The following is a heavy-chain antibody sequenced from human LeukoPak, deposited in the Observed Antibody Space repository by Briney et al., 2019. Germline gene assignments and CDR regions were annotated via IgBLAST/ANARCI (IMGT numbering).Heavy chain of an antibody. CDR1: GYTFTNYG. CDR3: ARDCGSYCYLDY. CDR2: ISAYDGNT. V-gene: IGHV1-18*01. Sequence: ASVKVSRKASGYTFTNYGISWVRQAPGRGLEWVAWISAYDGNTHFAQNFQGRVTMTTDSITTTAYMELRSLRSDDTAVYYCARDCGSYCYLDYWGQGTLVTVSS. D-gene: IGHD1-26*01. J-gene: IGHJ4*02.